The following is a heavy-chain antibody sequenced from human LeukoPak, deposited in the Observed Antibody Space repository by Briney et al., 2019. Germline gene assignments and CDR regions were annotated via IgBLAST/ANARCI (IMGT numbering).Heavy chain of an antibody. Sequence: PGGSLRLSCAASGFTFSSYWMSWVRQAPGKGLEWVGRIKSKTDGGTTDYAAPVKGRFTISRDDSKNTLYLQMNSLKTEDTAVYYCTHITVTTAVYYYYYYYYMDVWGKGTTVTVSS. CDR2: IKSKTDGGTT. V-gene: IGHV3-15*01. J-gene: IGHJ6*03. CDR3: THITVTTAVYYYYYYYYMDV. CDR1: GFTFSSYW. D-gene: IGHD4-17*01.